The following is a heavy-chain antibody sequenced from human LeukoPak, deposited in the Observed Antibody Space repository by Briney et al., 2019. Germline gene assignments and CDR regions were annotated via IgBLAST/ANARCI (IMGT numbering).Heavy chain of an antibody. CDR1: GGSFSGYY. V-gene: IGHV4-34*01. CDR2: INHSGST. D-gene: IGHD3-16*01. Sequence: SETLSLTCAVYGGSFSGYYWSWIRQPPGKGLEWIGGINHSGSTNYNPSLKSRVTISVDTSKNQFSLKLSSVTAADTAVFYCARGWVLYASSWFDPWGQGTLVTVSS. CDR3: ARGWVLYASSWFDP. J-gene: IGHJ5*02.